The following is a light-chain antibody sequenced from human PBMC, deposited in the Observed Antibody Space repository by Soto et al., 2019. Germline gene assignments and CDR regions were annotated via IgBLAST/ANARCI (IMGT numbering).Light chain of an antibody. CDR3: SSYTSSSTRV. J-gene: IGLJ1*01. Sequence: LTQPASVSGSPGQSITISSTGTSSDVGGYNYVSWYQQHPGKAPKLMIYDVSNRPSGVSNRFSGSKSGNTASLTISWLQAEDEADYYCSSYTSSSTRVFGTGTKVTVL. V-gene: IGLV2-14*01. CDR2: DVS. CDR1: SSDVGGYNY.